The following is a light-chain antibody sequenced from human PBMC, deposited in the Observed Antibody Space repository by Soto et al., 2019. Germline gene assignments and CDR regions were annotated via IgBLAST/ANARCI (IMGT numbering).Light chain of an antibody. Sequence: IQLTHSPSFLSASVGARVTITCRASQGIRHYLAWYQQKPGKAPSLLIYDASSLESGVPSRFSGSGSGTEFTLTISSLQPDDFATYYCQQYNSYWTFGQGTKVDIK. V-gene: IGKV1-5*01. J-gene: IGKJ1*01. CDR3: QQYNSYWT. CDR2: DAS. CDR1: QGIRHY.